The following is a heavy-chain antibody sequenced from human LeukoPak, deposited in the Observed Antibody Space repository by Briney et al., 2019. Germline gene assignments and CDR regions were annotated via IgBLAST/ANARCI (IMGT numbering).Heavy chain of an antibody. V-gene: IGHV4-4*02. D-gene: IGHD1-26*01. CDR3: AREEMPGKFDY. CDR2: IYHSGNT. Sequence: GSLRLSCAASGFTFSSYGMHWVRQPPGKGLEWIGEIYHSGNTNYNPSLKSRVTISLDKSKNQFSLKLRSVTAADTAVYYCAREEMPGKFDYWGQGTLVTVSS. CDR1: GFTFSSYG. J-gene: IGHJ4*02.